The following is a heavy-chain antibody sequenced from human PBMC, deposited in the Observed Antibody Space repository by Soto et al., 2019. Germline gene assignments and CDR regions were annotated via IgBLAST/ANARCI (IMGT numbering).Heavy chain of an antibody. CDR1: GDRVSSNSAA. D-gene: IGHD3-10*01. CDR2: TYYRSKWYN. V-gene: IGHV6-1*01. CDR3: ARENGGYGSGSYYDY. J-gene: IGHJ4*02. Sequence: SQTLSLTCAISGDRVSSNSAAWNWIRQSPSRGLEWLGRTYYRSKWYNDYAVSMKSRITINPDTSKNQFSLQLNSVTPEDTAVYYCARENGGYGSGSYYDYWGQGTLVTVSS.